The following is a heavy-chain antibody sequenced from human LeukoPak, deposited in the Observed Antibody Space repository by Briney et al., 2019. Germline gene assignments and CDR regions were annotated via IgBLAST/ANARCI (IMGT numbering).Heavy chain of an antibody. CDR2: VSGNGEIT. D-gene: IGHD6-19*01. CDR3: AKDTGYSSAWYVDY. J-gene: IGHJ4*02. V-gene: IGHV3-23*01. Sequence: PGGSLRLSCAASGFTFNNYAMNWVRQAPGKGLEWVSGVSGNGEITYYPDSVKGRFTISRDNSKNTLYLQMNSLRVEDTAIYFCAKDTGYSSAWYVDYWGQGALVTVSS. CDR1: GFTFNNYA.